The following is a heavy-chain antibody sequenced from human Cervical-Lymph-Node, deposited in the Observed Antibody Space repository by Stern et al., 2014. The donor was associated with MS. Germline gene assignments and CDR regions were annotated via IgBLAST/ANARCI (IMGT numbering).Heavy chain of an antibody. J-gene: IGHJ2*01. D-gene: IGHD4-17*01. CDR3: ARNAYGDLSYWYFDL. CDR1: GFTFTNYW. V-gene: IGHV3-7*01. CDR2: IKHDGSEE. Sequence: EVHLVESGGGLVQPGGSLRLSCAASGFTFTNYWMSWVRQAPGKGLEWVAKIKHDGSEESYVDSVKGRFTISRDDAKPSLYLQMDSLRAEDTAVYYCARNAYGDLSYWYFDLWGRGTLVTVSS.